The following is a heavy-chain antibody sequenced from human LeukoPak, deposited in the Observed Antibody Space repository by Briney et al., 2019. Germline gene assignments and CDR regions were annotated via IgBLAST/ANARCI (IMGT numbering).Heavy chain of an antibody. CDR3: ARGTVIPPRAGLLYYYYIDV. CDR2: IIPIIDTA. Sequence: ASVKVSCKASGGTFSGYAISWVRQAPGQGLEWMGGIIPIIDTANYAQKFQGRVTITTDESTSTAYMDLSSLRSEDTAVFYCARGTVIPPRAGLLYYYYIDVWGEGTMVTVSS. D-gene: IGHD2/OR15-2a*01. J-gene: IGHJ6*03. CDR1: GGTFSGYA. V-gene: IGHV1-69*05.